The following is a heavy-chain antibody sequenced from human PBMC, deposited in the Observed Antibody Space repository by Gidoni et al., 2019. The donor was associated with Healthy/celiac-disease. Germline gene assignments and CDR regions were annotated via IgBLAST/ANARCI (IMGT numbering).Heavy chain of an antibody. CDR3: ARKYSGSYYELGDAFDI. V-gene: IGHV3-7*04. CDR2: IKQDGSEK. J-gene: IGHJ3*02. Sequence: EVQLVESGGGLVQPGGSLRLSCAASGFTFSSYWMSWVRQAPGKGLEWVANIKQDGSEKYYVDSVKGRFTIPRDNAKNSLYLQMNSLRAEDTAVYYCARKYSGSYYELGDAFDIWGQGTMVTVSS. CDR1: GFTFSSYW. D-gene: IGHD1-26*01.